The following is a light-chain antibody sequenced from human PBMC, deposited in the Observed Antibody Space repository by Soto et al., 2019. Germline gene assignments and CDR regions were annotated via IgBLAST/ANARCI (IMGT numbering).Light chain of an antibody. CDR3: QQRSNWPVT. J-gene: IGKJ5*01. V-gene: IGKV3-11*01. Sequence: EIVLTQSPGTLSLSPGERATLSCRASQSVGSYLAWYQHKPGQPPRLLIFGASNRATGVPARFSGNGSGTDFTLTISSLEPEDFAVYDCQQRSNWPVTFGQGTRLDIK. CDR2: GAS. CDR1: QSVGSY.